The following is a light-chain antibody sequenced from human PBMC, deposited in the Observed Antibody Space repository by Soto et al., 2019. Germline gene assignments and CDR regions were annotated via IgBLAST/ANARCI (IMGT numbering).Light chain of an antibody. Sequence: QSVLTQPPSASGSPGQSVTISCTGTSSDVGGYNYVSWYQQHPGKAPKLIIYEVTKRPSGVPDRFSGSKSGNTASLTVSGLQAEDEADYYCSSYAGSNNLKVFGTGTKRTVL. V-gene: IGLV2-8*01. J-gene: IGLJ1*01. CDR1: SSDVGGYNY. CDR2: EVT. CDR3: SSYAGSNNLKV.